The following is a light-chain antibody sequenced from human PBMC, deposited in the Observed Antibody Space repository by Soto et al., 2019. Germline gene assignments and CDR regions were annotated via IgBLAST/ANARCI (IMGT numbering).Light chain of an antibody. Sequence: EIVLTQSPGTLSLSPGERATISCRASQSVSSNLAWYQQKPGQAPRLLIHGAFTRATGIPARFSGSGSGTEFTLTISSLQPDDFATYYCLLDYAYFWAFGQGTKVDIK. CDR3: LLDYAYFWA. V-gene: IGKV3-15*01. CDR2: GAF. CDR1: QSVSSN. J-gene: IGKJ1*01.